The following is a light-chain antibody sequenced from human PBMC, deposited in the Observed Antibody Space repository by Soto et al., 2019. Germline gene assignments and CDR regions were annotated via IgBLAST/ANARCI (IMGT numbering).Light chain of an antibody. CDR3: QQYDDWLRLT. CDR2: GAS. J-gene: IGKJ4*01. CDR1: QSVNIY. Sequence: EILMTQSPATLSLSPGARPTLSCRSSQSVNIYLAWYQQRPGQAPRLLIFGASYRAAGIPARFSGSGSGTEFNLTISGLQSEDFAVYFCQQYDDWLRLTVGGGTQVEIK. V-gene: IGKV3D-15*01.